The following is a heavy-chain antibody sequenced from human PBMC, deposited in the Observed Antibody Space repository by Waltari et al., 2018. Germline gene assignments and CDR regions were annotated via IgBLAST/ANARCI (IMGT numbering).Heavy chain of an antibody. J-gene: IGHJ4*02. CDR1: AFTFENFW. CDR3: ALDLGGYAGS. Sequence: EVQLVESGGGLVQPGGSLRLSCAASAFTFENFWMPWVRQVPGKGLVWVSRIDNYGSITTYADSVEGRFTISRDNAKNTLYLQMNSLTVADTALYYCALDLGGYAGSWGQGTMVTVSS. D-gene: IGHD2-2*01. CDR2: IDNYGSIT. V-gene: IGHV3-74*01.